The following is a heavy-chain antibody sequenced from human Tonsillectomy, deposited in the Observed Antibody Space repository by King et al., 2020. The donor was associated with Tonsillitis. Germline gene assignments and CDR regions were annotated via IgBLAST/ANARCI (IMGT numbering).Heavy chain of an antibody. V-gene: IGHV3-30*04. J-gene: IGHJ5*02. Sequence: HVQLVESGGGVVQPGRSLRLSCAASGFTFSSYAMHWVRQAPGKGLEWVAVISYDGSNKYYADSVKGRFTISRDNSKNTLYLQMNSLRAEATAVYYCARDAEYCSGGSCWGTENWFDPWGQGTLVTVSS. D-gene: IGHD2-15*01. CDR3: ARDAEYCSGGSCWGTENWFDP. CDR2: ISYDGSNK. CDR1: GFTFSSYA.